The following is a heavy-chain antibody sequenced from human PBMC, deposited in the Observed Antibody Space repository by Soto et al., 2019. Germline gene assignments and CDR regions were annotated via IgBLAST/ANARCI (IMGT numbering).Heavy chain of an antibody. CDR3: GTDTAAHGLDRGFFDL. CDR2: FDPEEGET. J-gene: IGHJ2*01. D-gene: IGHD6-25*01. CDR1: GSGYTLTDLS. Sequence: QVQLRQSGAEVKKPGASVKVSCKVSGSGYTLTDLSIHWVRQTPERGLEWMGGFDPEEGETIYAQKFQGRVTMTEDTSTDTAYMELDSLRSEDTALYFCGTDTAAHGLDRGFFDLWGRGTLVTVSS. V-gene: IGHV1-24*01.